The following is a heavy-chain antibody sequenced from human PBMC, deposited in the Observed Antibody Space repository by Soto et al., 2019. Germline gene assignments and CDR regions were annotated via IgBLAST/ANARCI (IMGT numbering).Heavy chain of an antibody. CDR3: ARHTYYYDSSGYFSAFDI. V-gene: IGHV4-39*01. CDR2: IYYSGST. J-gene: IGHJ3*02. CDR1: GGSISSSSYY. D-gene: IGHD3-22*01. Sequence: QLLESGPGLVKPSETLSLTCTVSGGSISSSSYYWGWIRQPPGKGLEWIGSIYYSGSTYYNPSLKSRVTISVDTSKNQFSLKLSSVTAADTAVYYCARHTYYYDSSGYFSAFDIWGQGTMVTVSS.